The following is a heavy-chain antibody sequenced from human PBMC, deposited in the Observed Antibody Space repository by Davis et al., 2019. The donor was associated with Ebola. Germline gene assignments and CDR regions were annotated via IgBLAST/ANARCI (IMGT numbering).Heavy chain of an antibody. CDR3: ARLGIVATF. CDR1: GYNFNNYY. D-gene: IGHD5-12*01. CDR2: INPRDGYT. J-gene: IGHJ4*02. Sequence: ASVKVSCKASGYNFNNYYVHWVRQAPGQGLEWMGVINPRDGYTTYAPRFHGRVTMTKDTNIIYMEINSLTSEDTAVYYCARLGIVATFWGQGTLVTVSS. V-gene: IGHV1-46*02.